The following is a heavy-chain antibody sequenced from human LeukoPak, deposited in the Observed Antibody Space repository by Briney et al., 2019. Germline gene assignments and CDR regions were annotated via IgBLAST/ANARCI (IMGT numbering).Heavy chain of an antibody. CDR1: GGTFSSYA. V-gene: IGHV1-69*13. CDR2: IIPIFGTA. D-gene: IGHD6-13*01. CDR3: ARDRGIAAAGHGYFDL. J-gene: IGHJ2*01. Sequence: GASVKVSCKASGGTFSSYAITWVRQVPGQGLEWMGGIIPIFGTANYAQKFQGRVTITADESTSTAYMELSSLRSEDTAVYYCARDRGIAAAGHGYFDLWGRGTLVTVSS.